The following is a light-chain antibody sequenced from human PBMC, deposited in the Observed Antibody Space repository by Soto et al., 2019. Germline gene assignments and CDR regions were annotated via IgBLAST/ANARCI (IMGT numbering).Light chain of an antibody. CDR1: QGIGND. CDR3: QQYGSSPLT. J-gene: IGKJ4*01. Sequence: DIQMTQSPSSLSASVGDRVTITCRASQGIGNDLGWYQQKPGKAPKRLIYATSSLQSGVPSRFSGSGSGTDFTLTVSRLEPEDFALYYCQQYGSSPLTFGGGTKVDI. V-gene: IGKV1-17*01. CDR2: ATS.